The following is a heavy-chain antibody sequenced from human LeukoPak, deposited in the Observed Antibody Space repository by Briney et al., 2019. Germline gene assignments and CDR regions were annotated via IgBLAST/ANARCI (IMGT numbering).Heavy chain of an antibody. V-gene: IGHV3-66*01. CDR3: ARGLLGYYFDY. CDR1: GFTFSNYA. CDR2: IYSGGST. J-gene: IGHJ4*02. D-gene: IGHD2-15*01. Sequence: GGSLRLSCAASGFTFSNYAMSWVRQAPGKGLEWVSVIYSGGSTYYADSVKGRFIISRDNSKNTLYLQMNSLRAEDTAVYYCARGLLGYYFDYWGQGTLVTVSS.